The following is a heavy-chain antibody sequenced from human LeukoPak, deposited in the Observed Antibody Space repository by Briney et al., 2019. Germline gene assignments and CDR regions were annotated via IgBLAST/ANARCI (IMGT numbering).Heavy chain of an antibody. CDR3: ARVSYDFWSGYRYYFDC. V-gene: IGHV3-66*01. CDR2: IDSGDNT. CDR1: GFTFSNYA. Sequence: GGSLRLSCAASGFTFSNYAMSWVRQAPGKGLEWVSFIDSGDNTYYADSVKGRFTISRDNSKNTLYLQMNSLRAEDTAVYNCARVSYDFWSGYRYYFDCWGQGTLVTVSS. J-gene: IGHJ4*02. D-gene: IGHD3-3*01.